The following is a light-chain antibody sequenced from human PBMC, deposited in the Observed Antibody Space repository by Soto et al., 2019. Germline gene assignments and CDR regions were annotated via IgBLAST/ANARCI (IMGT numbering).Light chain of an antibody. CDR2: WAS. CDR1: QSVLYSSNNENY. Sequence: DIVMTQSPDSLAVSLGERATINCKSSQSVLYSSNNENYLAWYQQKPGQPPKLLIYWASTRESGVPDRFSGGGSGTDLTLTISSLQAEDVAVYYCQQYYSIPVTFGQGTKVEIK. CDR3: QQYYSIPVT. V-gene: IGKV4-1*01. J-gene: IGKJ1*01.